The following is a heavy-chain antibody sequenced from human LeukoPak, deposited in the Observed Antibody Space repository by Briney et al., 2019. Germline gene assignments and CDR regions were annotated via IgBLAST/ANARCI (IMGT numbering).Heavy chain of an antibody. CDR1: GYTFTSYG. CDR3: ARDAPRSGSIARFDY. V-gene: IGHV1-18*01. J-gene: IGHJ4*02. D-gene: IGHD3-3*01. CDR2: ISAYNGNT. Sequence: ASVKVSCKASGYTFTSYGISWVRQAPGQGLEWMGWISAYNGNTNYAQKLQGRVTMTTVTSTSTAYMELRSLRSDDTAVYYCARDAPRSGSIARFDYWGQGTLVTVSS.